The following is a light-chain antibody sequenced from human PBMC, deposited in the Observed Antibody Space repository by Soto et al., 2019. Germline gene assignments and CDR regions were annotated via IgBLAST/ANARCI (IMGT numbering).Light chain of an antibody. J-gene: IGKJ1*01. V-gene: IGKV1-39*01. Sequence: DIQMTQSPSSLSASVGDRVTITCRASQSISSSLSWYQQKPGKAPKLLIYAASTLKGGVPSRFSGSGSGTDFSLTISSLQPEDFSTYYCRLGSSAPLLTFGHGTKLEI. CDR1: QSISSS. CDR2: AAS. CDR3: RLGSSAPLLT.